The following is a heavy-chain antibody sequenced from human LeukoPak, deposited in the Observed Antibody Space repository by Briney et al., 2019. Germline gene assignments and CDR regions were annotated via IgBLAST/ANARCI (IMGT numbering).Heavy chain of an antibody. Sequence: GGSLRLSCIGSGFSFNGYSMNWIRQAPGKGLEWVSSISTGSTYIYYANSVKGRFTVSRDNAGNSLYLQMDRLAVEDTAVYSCARDPRGSGPFDPWGQGTLVTVSS. CDR3: ARDPRGSGPFDP. J-gene: IGHJ5*02. CDR2: ISTGSTYI. V-gene: IGHV3-21*01. CDR1: GFSFNGYS. D-gene: IGHD3-10*01.